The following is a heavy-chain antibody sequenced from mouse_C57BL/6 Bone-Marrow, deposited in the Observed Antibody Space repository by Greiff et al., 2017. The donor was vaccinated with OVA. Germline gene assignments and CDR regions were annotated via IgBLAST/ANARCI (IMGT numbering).Heavy chain of an antibody. CDR3: ARFYGSSYYAMDY. CDR1: GFTFSDYG. D-gene: IGHD1-1*01. J-gene: IGHJ4*01. V-gene: IGHV5-15*01. Sequence: EVMLVESGGGLVQPGGSLKLSCAASGFTFSDYGMAWVRQAPRKGPEWVAFISNLAYSIYYADTVTGRFTISRENAKNTLYLEMSSLRSEDTAMYYCARFYGSSYYAMDYWGQGTSVTVSS. CDR2: ISNLAYSI.